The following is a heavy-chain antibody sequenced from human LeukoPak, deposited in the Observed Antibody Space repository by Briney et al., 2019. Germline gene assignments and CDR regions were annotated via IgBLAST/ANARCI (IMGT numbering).Heavy chain of an antibody. CDR2: IYSGGST. Sequence: GGSLRLSCAASGFTVSSNYMSWVRQAPGKGLEWVSVIYSGGSTYYADSVKGRFTISRDNSKNTLYLRMNSLRAEDTAVYYRARDYDQRWFDPWGQGTLVTVSS. J-gene: IGHJ5*02. CDR1: GFTVSSNY. V-gene: IGHV3-53*01. CDR3: ARDYDQRWFDP. D-gene: IGHD5-12*01.